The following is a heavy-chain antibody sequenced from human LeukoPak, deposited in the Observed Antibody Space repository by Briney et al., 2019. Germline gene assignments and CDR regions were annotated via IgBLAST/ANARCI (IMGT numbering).Heavy chain of an antibody. V-gene: IGHV4-31*03. D-gene: IGHD3-10*01. CDR2: IYYSGST. CDR3: ARDGHDYYGSGIDY. CDR1: GGSISRGGYY. Sequence: PSETLSLTCTVSGGSISRGGYYWSWIRQHPGKGLEWIGYIYYSGSTYYNPSLKSRVTISVDTSKNQFSLKLSSVTAADTAVYYCARDGHDYYGSGIDYWGQGTLVTVSS. J-gene: IGHJ4*02.